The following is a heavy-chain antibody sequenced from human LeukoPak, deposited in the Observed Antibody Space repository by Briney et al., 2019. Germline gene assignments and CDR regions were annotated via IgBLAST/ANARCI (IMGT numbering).Heavy chain of an antibody. CDR1: GFTLSSYA. D-gene: IGHD3-9*01. CDR3: ARGPKPPLLRYFDWLPFDY. CDR2: ISYDGTNK. J-gene: IGHJ4*02. Sequence: GRSLRLSCAASGFTLSSYAMHWVRQAPGKGLEWVALISYDGTNKYYADSVKGRFTISRDNSKNTLYLHMNSLRAEDTAVYYCARGPKPPLLRYFDWLPFDYWGQGTLVTVSS. V-gene: IGHV3-30-3*01.